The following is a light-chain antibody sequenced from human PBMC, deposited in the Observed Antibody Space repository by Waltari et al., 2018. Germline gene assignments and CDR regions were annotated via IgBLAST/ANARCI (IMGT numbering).Light chain of an antibody. V-gene: IGKV3-20*01. CDR3: QQYDISPLT. CDR2: GAS. Sequence: EIVLTQSPGTLSLSPGERAPLPCRASQTVRTTYLAWYQQKPGQAPTPLIYGASSRATGIPDRFSGSGSGTDFSLTISSLEPEDFAVYYCQQYDISPLTFGGGTKVEIK. J-gene: IGKJ4*01. CDR1: QTVRTTY.